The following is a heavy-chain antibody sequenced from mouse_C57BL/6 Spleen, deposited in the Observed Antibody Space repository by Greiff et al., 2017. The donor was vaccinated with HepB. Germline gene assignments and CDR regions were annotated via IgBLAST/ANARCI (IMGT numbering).Heavy chain of an antibody. V-gene: IGHV1-80*01. Sequence: VQLQQSGAELVKPGASVKISCKASGYAFSSHWMNWVKQRPGKGLEWIGQIYPGDGDTNYNGKFKGKATLTADKSSSTAYMQLSSLTSEDSAVYFCARRYYGHYAMDYRGQGTSVTVSS. J-gene: IGHJ4*01. D-gene: IGHD1-2*01. CDR3: ARRYYGHYAMDY. CDR1: GYAFSSHW. CDR2: IYPGDGDT.